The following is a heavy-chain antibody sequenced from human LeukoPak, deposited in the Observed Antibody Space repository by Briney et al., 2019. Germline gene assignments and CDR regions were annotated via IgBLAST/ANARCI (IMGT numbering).Heavy chain of an antibody. J-gene: IGHJ6*02. CDR1: GFTFSGYW. V-gene: IGHV3-7*01. D-gene: IGHD2-2*01. Sequence: GPSLILSWADQGFTFSGYWISWVRQAPVKRMEWVANIKQDGSEKYYVDSGKGRFTISRDNAKNSLYLQMNSLRAEDTAVYYCARDSPDCSSTSCYRGYYYYGMDVWGQGTTVTVSS. CDR3: ARDSPDCSSTSCYRGYYYYGMDV. CDR2: IKQDGSEK.